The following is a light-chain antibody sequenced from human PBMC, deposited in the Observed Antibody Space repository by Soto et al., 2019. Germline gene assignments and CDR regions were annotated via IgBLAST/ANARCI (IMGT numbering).Light chain of an antibody. Sequence: QAVVTQEPSLTVSPGGTVTLTCGSSIGDVTSDNYPSWFQQKPGQAPRTLIYDTSNKHSWTPARFSGSLLGGKAALTLSCAQPEDDAYYYCFLSYSSARVFGGGTKLTVL. V-gene: IGLV7-46*01. CDR2: DTS. J-gene: IGLJ3*02. CDR1: IGDVTSDNY. CDR3: FLSYSSARV.